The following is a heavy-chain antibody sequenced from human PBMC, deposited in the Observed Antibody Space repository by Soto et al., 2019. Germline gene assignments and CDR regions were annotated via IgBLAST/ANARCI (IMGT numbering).Heavy chain of an antibody. V-gene: IGHV3-7*03. CDR1: GFTFSNYW. CDR3: AIAPDRSGSYYYFDY. J-gene: IGHJ4*02. Sequence: EVQLVESGGNLVQPGGSLRLSCAVSGFTFSNYWMSWVRQAPGKGLQWVASIDRDGSETYYVDSLKGRFTISRDNAENSLFLQMNTLRAEDTAVYYCAIAPDRSGSYYYFDYWGQGTLVTVSS. D-gene: IGHD3-22*01. CDR2: IDRDGSET.